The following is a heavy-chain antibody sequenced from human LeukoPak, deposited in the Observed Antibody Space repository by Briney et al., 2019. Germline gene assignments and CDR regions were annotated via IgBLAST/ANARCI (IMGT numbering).Heavy chain of an antibody. V-gene: IGHV3-11*06. D-gene: IGHD3-3*01. CDR3: AKSDRSGYYNWFDP. Sequence: GGSLRLSCAASGFTFSDYYMSWIRQSPGKGLEWVSYISTSSTYTNYADSVKGRFTISRDNAKNPLFPQMNSLRAEDTAVYYCAKSDRSGYYNWFDPWGQGSLVTVSS. J-gene: IGHJ5*02. CDR1: GFTFSDYY. CDR2: ISTSSTYT.